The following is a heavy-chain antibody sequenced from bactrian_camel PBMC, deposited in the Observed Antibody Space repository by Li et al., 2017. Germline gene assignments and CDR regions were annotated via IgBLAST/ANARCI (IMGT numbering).Heavy chain of an antibody. Sequence: VQLVESGGDVVQPGASLRLSCVVSGLTFPSYAMNWVRQAPGKEVEWVSGITRGGGGGTDYADSVKGQFTISKDNAKNTVYLEMNNLQSTDTAVYYCTTIGGVLLGSSDSLGVGGNWYEYWGQGTQVTVS. CDR3: TTIGGVLLGSSDSLGVGGNWYEY. CDR2: ITRGGGGGT. D-gene: IGHD1*01. CDR1: GLTFPSYA. V-gene: IGHV3S40*01. J-gene: IGHJ4*01.